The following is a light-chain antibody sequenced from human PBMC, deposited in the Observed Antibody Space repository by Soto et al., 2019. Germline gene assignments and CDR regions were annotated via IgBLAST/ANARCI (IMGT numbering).Light chain of an antibody. CDR3: QQRSNWPPVFT. V-gene: IGKV3-11*01. J-gene: IGKJ3*01. Sequence: EIVLTQSPATLSLSPGESATLSCRASQNIDYYLAWYQHKPGQPPRLLIYDASDRATDIPDRFSGSGSGTDFTLTISSLEPEDSAIYYCQQRSNWPPVFTFGPGTKVDIK. CDR2: DAS. CDR1: QNIDYY.